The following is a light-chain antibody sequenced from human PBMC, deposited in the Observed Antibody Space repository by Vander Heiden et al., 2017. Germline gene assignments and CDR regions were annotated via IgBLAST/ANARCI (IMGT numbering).Light chain of an antibody. J-gene: IGLJ2*01. V-gene: IGLV2-14*03. CDR2: DVS. Sequence: QSALPQPASVSGSPGQSITISCTGTSSDVGAYNYVSWYQQHPGKAPKLMIYDVSNRPSGVSNRFSGSKSGNTASLTISGLQAEDEADYYCSSYTSSSPHVVFGGGTKLTVL. CDR3: SSYTSSSPHVV. CDR1: SSDVGAYNY.